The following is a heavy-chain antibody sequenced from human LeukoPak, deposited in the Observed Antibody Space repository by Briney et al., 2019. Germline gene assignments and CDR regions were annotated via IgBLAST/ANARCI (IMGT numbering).Heavy chain of an antibody. V-gene: IGHV4-61*02. Sequence: SETLSLTCTVSGGSISSGSYYWSWIRQPAGKGLEWIGRIYTSGSTNYNPSLKSRVTISVDTTKNQFSLKLSSVTAADTAVYYCARWNREPHFDYWGQGTLVTVSS. J-gene: IGHJ4*02. CDR3: ARWNREPHFDY. D-gene: IGHD5-24*01. CDR1: GGSISSGSYY. CDR2: IYTSGST.